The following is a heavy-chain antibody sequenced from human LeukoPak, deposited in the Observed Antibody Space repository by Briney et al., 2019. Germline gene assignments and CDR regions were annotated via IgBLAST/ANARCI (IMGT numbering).Heavy chain of an antibody. CDR2: ISAYNGNT. Sequence: ASVKVSCKASGYTFTGYGISWVRQAPGQGLEWMGWISAYNGNTNYAQKLQGRVTMTTDTSTSTAYMELRSLRSDDTAVYYCARYSSSWQTRGFWFDPWGQGTLVTVSS. D-gene: IGHD6-13*01. CDR1: GYTFTGYG. CDR3: ARYSSSWQTRGFWFDP. V-gene: IGHV1-18*01. J-gene: IGHJ5*02.